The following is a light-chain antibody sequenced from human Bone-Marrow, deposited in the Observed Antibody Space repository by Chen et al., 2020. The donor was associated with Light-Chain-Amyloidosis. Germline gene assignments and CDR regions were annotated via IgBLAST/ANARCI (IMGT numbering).Light chain of an antibody. V-gene: IGLV3-25*03. J-gene: IGLJ2*01. CDR3: HSAESSGTYEVI. CDR2: RDT. CDR1: DLPTKY. Sequence: SYELTQPPSVSVSPGQTARITCSGDDLPTKYAYWYQQKPGQAPVLVIHRDTERPSGISERFSGSSSGTTATLTIGGVQAEDEADHHCHSAESSGTYEVIFGGGTKLPVL.